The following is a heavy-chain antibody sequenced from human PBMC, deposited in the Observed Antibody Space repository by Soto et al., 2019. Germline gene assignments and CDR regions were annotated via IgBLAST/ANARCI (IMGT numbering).Heavy chain of an antibody. D-gene: IGHD4-4*01. J-gene: IGHJ6*03. CDR2: IYHSGST. Sequence: SETLSHTCAFSSVSSSSSNWWSWVRQTPGKGLEWIGEIYHSGSTNYNPSLKSRVTISVDKSKNQFSLKLSSVTAADTAVYYCARVLYSNYFGNFYIMDVWGKGTNVTVSS. CDR1: SVSSSSSNW. V-gene: IGHV4-4*02. CDR3: ARVLYSNYFGNFYIMDV.